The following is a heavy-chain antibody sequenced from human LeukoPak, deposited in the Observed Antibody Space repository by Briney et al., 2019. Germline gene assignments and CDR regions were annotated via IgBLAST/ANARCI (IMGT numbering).Heavy chain of an antibody. Sequence: GGSLRLSCAASGFTFSSYEMNWVRQAPGKGLEWVSYISSSGSTIYYADSVKGRFTISRDNSKKTLYLQMNSLRAEDTAVYYCAKDGDYYGSGSYFRGYYFDYWAREPWSPSPQ. CDR2: ISSSGSTI. CDR3: AKDGDYYGSGSYFRGYYFDY. J-gene: IGHJ4*02. D-gene: IGHD3-10*01. CDR1: GFTFSSYE. V-gene: IGHV3-48*03.